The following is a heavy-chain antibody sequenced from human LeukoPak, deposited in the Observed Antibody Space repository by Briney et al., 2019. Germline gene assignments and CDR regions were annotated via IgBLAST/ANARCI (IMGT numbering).Heavy chain of an antibody. CDR2: ISSGGTYE. J-gene: IGHJ4*02. Sequence: GGSLRLSCAASGYTFSNYAMHWVRQAPGKGLEWVSLISSGGTYEYYADSVKGRFTISRDNSKNTLYLQLNSLRAEDTAVYYCARDSTYYYDSGSSGPHYFDNWGQGTLVTVSS. CDR1: GYTFSNYA. D-gene: IGHD3-10*01. V-gene: IGHV3-30*01. CDR3: ARDSTYYYDSGSSGPHYFDN.